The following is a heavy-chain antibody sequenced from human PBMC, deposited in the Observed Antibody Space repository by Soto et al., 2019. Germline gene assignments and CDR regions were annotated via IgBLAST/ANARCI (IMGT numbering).Heavy chain of an antibody. CDR2: IWYDGSNK. D-gene: IGHD2-8*02. CDR3: ARDRGVYAFDI. J-gene: IGHJ3*02. CDR1: GFTFSSYG. Sequence: QVQLVESGGGVVQPGRSLRLSCAASGFTFSSYGMHWVRQAPGKGLEWVAVIWYDGSNKYYADSVKGRFTISRDNSKNTLYLQMNSLRAEDTAVYYCARDRGVYAFDIWDQGTMVTVSS. V-gene: IGHV3-33*01.